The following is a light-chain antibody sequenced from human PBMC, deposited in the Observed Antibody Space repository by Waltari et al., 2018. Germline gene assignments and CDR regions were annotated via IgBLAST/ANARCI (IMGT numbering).Light chain of an antibody. J-gene: IGLJ3*02. CDR3: AAWDDSLNGWV. Sequence: QSVLTQPPSVSAAPRQRVSISCSGRGSNVEKNAVNWYQFLPGKTPRLLIYYDDLLASGVSGRFSGSKSGTSASLAISGLQSEDEADYYCAAWDDSLNGWVFGGGTKLTVL. V-gene: IGLV1-36*01. CDR2: YDD. CDR1: GSNVEKNA.